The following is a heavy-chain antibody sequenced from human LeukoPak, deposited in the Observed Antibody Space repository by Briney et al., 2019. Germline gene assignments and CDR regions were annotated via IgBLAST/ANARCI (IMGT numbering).Heavy chain of an antibody. V-gene: IGHV4-59*01. CDR3: ARAYYYDSSGYYYVRRTPSYYFDY. Sequence: SETLSLTCTVSGGSISSYYWSWIRQPPGKGLEWIGYIYYSGSTNYNPSLKSRVTISVDTSKNQFSLKLSSVTAADTAVYYCARAYYYDSSGYYYVRRTPSYYFDYWGQGTLVTVSS. CDR1: GGSISSYY. D-gene: IGHD3-22*01. CDR2: IYYSGST. J-gene: IGHJ4*02.